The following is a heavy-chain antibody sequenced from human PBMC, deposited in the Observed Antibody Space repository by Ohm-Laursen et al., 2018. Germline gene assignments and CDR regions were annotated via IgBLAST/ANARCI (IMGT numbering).Heavy chain of an antibody. J-gene: IGHJ4*02. CDR2: IYYNGST. CDR1: GGPISGYY. CDR3: ARVEQQLTYYFDY. Sequence: SQTLSLTWTVSGGPISGYYWNWIRQPTGKGLEWIGYIYYNGSTKYNPSLKSRVTISVDTSKNQFSLKLSSVTAADTAVYYCARVEQQLTYYFDYWGQGTLVTVSS. D-gene: IGHD6-13*01. V-gene: IGHV4-59*08.